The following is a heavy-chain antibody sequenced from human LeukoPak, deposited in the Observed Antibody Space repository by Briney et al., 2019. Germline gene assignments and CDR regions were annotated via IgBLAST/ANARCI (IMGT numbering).Heavy chain of an antibody. Sequence: TSETLSLTYAVYGGSFSGYYWSWIRQPPGKGLEWIGYIYYSGSTNYNPSLKSRVTISVDTSKNQFSLKLSSVTAADTAVYYCARHLGYCSGGSCYGGWFDPWGQGTLVTVSS. J-gene: IGHJ5*02. D-gene: IGHD2-15*01. CDR2: IYYSGST. V-gene: IGHV4-59*01. CDR3: ARHLGYCSGGSCYGGWFDP. CDR1: GGSFSGYY.